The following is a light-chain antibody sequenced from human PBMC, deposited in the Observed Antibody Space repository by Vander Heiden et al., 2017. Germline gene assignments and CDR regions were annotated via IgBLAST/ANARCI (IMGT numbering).Light chain of an antibody. J-gene: IGKJ1*01. CDR3: QQYNNGPPWT. CDR2: GAS. Sequence: VMTQSPATLSVSPGERATLSCRASQSVSSNLAWYQQKPGQAPRLLIYGASTRATGIPARCSGSGSGTEFTLTISSLQSEDVAVYYGQQYNNGPPWTFGQGTKVEIK. CDR1: QSVSSN. V-gene: IGKV3-15*01.